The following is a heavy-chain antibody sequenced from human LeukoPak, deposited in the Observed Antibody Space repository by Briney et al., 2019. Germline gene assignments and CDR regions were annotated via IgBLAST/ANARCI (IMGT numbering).Heavy chain of an antibody. J-gene: IGHJ4*02. CDR1: GLTLSKYV. CDR2: LYSDGNT. Sequence: PGGSLRLSCAASGLTLSKYVMSWVRQSPGKGLEWVSVLYSDGNTKYADSVQGRFTISRDNSKNTLYLEMNSLSPDDTAVYYCARGVEPLAANTLAYWGQGTLVTVSS. D-gene: IGHD1-14*01. CDR3: ARGVEPLAANTLAY. V-gene: IGHV3-53*01.